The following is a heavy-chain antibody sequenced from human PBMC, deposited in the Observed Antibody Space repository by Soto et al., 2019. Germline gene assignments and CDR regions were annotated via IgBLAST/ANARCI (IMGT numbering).Heavy chain of an antibody. V-gene: IGHV3-21*01. CDR1: GFTFSSYS. Sequence: GGSLRLSCAASGFTFSSYSMNWVRQAPGKGLEWVSSISSSSSYRYYSDSVKGRYTISRDNAKNSLYLQMNSLSAEDTAVYFCSRDSEWGVPHAFDIWGQGTMVTVSS. J-gene: IGHJ3*02. D-gene: IGHD6-19*01. CDR2: ISSSSSYR. CDR3: SRDSEWGVPHAFDI.